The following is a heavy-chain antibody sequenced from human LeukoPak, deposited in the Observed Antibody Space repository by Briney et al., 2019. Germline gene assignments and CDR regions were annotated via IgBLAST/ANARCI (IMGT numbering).Heavy chain of an antibody. V-gene: IGHV3-30-3*01. J-gene: IGHJ1*01. Sequence: GGSLRLSCAASGFTFSSYAMHWVRQAPGKGLEWVAVISYDGSNKYYADSVKGRFTTSRDNAKNSLYLQMNSLRAEDTAVYYCASGDGYNYPYFQHWGQGTLVTVSS. CDR1: GFTFSSYA. CDR2: ISYDGSNK. D-gene: IGHD5-24*01. CDR3: ASGDGYNYPYFQH.